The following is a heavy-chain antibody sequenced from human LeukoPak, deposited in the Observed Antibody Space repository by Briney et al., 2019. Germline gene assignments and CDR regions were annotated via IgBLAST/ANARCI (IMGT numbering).Heavy chain of an antibody. V-gene: IGHV4-59*01. CDR3: ARSTRYYDILTGYYNCWFDP. J-gene: IGHJ5*02. D-gene: IGHD3-9*01. CDR1: GGSISSYY. Sequence: SETLSLTCTVSGGSISSYYWSWIRQPPGKGLEWIGYIYYSGSTNYNPSLKSRVTISADTSKNQFSLKLSSVTAADTAVYYCARSTRYYDILTGYYNCWFDPWGQGTLVTVSS. CDR2: IYYSGST.